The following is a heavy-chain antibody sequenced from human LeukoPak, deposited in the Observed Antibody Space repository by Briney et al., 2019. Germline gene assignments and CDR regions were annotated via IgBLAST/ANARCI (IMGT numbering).Heavy chain of an antibody. CDR3: ARHAFPTYYYDSSGYYYRRGLGFDY. CDR1: GGSISSSSYY. J-gene: IGHJ4*02. V-gene: IGHV4-39*01. D-gene: IGHD3-22*01. Sequence: PSETLSLTCTVSGGSISSSSYYWGWIRQPPGKGLEWIGSIYYSGSTYYNPSLKSRVTISVDTSKNQFSLKLSSVTAADTAVYYCARHAFPTYYYDSSGYYYRRGLGFDYWGQGTLVTVSS. CDR2: IYYSGST.